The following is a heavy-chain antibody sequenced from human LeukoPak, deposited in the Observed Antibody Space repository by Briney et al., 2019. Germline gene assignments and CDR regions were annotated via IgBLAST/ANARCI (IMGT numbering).Heavy chain of an antibody. Sequence: GASVKVSCTASGYTFTSYDINWVRQATGQGLEWMGWMNPNSGNTGYAQKFQGRVTMTRNTSISTAYMELSSLRSEDTAVYYCARMYYYGSGSRYIHYYYYMDVWGKGTTVTVSS. V-gene: IGHV1-8*01. D-gene: IGHD3-10*01. CDR2: MNPNSGNT. CDR1: GYTFTSYD. J-gene: IGHJ6*03. CDR3: ARMYYYGSGSRYIHYYYYMDV.